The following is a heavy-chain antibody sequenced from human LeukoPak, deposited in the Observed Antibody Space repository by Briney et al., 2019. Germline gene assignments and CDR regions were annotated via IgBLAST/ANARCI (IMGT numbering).Heavy chain of an antibody. Sequence: SVKVSCKASGGTFSSYAISWVRQAPGQGLEWMGGVIPIFGTANYAQKFQGRVTITTDESTSTAYMELSSLRSEDTAVYYCARVATANYYDSSGYYLDYWGQGTLVTVSS. V-gene: IGHV1-69*05. CDR3: ARVATANYYDSSGYYLDY. J-gene: IGHJ4*02. CDR1: GGTFSSYA. CDR2: VIPIFGTA. D-gene: IGHD3-22*01.